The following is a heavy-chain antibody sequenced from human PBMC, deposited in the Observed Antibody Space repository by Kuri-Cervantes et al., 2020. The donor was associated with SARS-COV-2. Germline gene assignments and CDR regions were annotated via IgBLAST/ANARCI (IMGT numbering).Heavy chain of an antibody. D-gene: IGHD5-12*01. CDR1: GFTFSAYT. CDR2: ISGSRSYI. CDR3: ARDRFALATTRSYYYYMDV. J-gene: IGHJ6*03. V-gene: IGHV3-21*01. Sequence: GESLKISCGASGFTFSAYTMNWVRQAPGKALEWISSISGSRSYIYYADSVKGRFTVSRDSAKNSLFLQLTSLRAEDTAVYYCARDRFALATTRSYYYYMDVWGKGTTVTVSS.